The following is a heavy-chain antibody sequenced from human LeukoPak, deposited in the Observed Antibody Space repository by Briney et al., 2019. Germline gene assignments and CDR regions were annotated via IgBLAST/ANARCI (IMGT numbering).Heavy chain of an antibody. V-gene: IGHV4-34*01. J-gene: IGHJ4*02. Sequence: SETLSLTCAVYGGSFSGYYWSWIRQPPGKGLEWIGEINHSGSTNYNPSLKSRVTISVDTSKNQFSLQLNSVTPEDTAVYYCARDLNGDFSLDSWGQGTLVTVSS. CDR1: GGSFSGYY. CDR3: ARDLNGDFSLDS. CDR2: INHSGST. D-gene: IGHD4-17*01.